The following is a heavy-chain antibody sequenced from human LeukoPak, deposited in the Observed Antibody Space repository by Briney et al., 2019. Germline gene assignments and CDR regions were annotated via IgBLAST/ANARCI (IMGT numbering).Heavy chain of an antibody. D-gene: IGHD2-2*01. CDR3: ARGPPPYCSSTSCYDYFDY. CDR2: ISAYNGNT. CDR1: GYTFTSYG. V-gene: IGHV1-18*01. Sequence: ASVKVSCKASGYTFTSYGISWVRQAPGQGLECMGWISAYNGNTNYAQKLQGRVTMTTDTSTSTAYMELRSLRSDDTAVYYCARGPPPYCSSTSCYDYFDYWGQGTLVTVSS. J-gene: IGHJ4*02.